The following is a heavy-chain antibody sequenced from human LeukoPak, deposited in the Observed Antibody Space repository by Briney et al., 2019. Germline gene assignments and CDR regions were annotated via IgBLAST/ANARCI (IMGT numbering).Heavy chain of an antibody. CDR3: ARVPVYGGSYYGYFDY. Sequence: GGSLRLSCPASGFSFSSHWMHWVRQAPGKGLEWVSGINWNGGSTGYADSVKGRFTISRDNAKNSLYLQMNSLRAEDTALYYCARVPVYGGSYYGYFDYWGQGTLVTVSS. J-gene: IGHJ4*02. CDR1: GFSFSSHW. CDR2: INWNGGST. V-gene: IGHV3-20*04. D-gene: IGHD1-26*01.